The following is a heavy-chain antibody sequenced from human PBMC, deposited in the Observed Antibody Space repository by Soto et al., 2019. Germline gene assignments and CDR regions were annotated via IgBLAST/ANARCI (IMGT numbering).Heavy chain of an antibody. D-gene: IGHD6-13*01. CDR2: IVVGSGNT. J-gene: IGHJ6*02. CDR3: AAGTLDSSSWFIYYYYGMDV. Sequence: GTSVKVSCKASGFTFTSSAVQWVRQARGQRLEWIGWIVVGSGNTNYAQKFQERVTITRDMSTSTAYMELSSLRSEDTAVYYFAAGTLDSSSWFIYYYYGMDVWGQGTTVTVSS. V-gene: IGHV1-58*01. CDR1: GFTFTSSA.